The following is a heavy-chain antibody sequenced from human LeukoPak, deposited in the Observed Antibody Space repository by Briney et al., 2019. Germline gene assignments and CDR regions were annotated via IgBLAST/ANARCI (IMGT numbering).Heavy chain of an antibody. CDR3: ARDHVVGLAPFDP. D-gene: IGHD2-15*01. CDR2: ISAYDGNT. J-gene: IGHJ5*02. V-gene: IGHV1-18*01. CDR1: GYTFASYG. Sequence: ASVKVSCKASGYTFASYGISWVRQAPGQGLEWMGWISAYDGNTNYAQKLQGRVTMTTDASTSIAYMELRSLKSDDTAVYYCARDHVVGLAPFDPWGQGTLVTVSS.